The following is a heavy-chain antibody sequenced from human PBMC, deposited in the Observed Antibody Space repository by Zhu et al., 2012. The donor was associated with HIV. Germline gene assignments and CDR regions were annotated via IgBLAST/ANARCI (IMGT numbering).Heavy chain of an antibody. CDR2: INHRGTT. J-gene: IGHJ6*02. CDR1: DESFNGHY. Sequence: QVQLQQWGAGLLKPSETLSLTCAVYDESFNGHYWTWIRQPPGKGLEWIGEINHRGTTNYNPSLTSRVTISVDTSKKQFSLKLNSVTAADTAVYYCARGRSPDFSRPSRYFDRVMNQSPPTSRRYSLDVRGQGTTVTVSS. D-gene: IGHD3-9*01. V-gene: IGHV4-34*01. CDR3: ARGRSPDFSRPSRYFDRVMNQSPPTSRRYSLDV.